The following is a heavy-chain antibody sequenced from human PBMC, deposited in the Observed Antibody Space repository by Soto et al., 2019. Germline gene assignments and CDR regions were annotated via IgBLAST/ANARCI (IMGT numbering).Heavy chain of an antibody. J-gene: IGHJ6*02. CDR1: GDSVSSNSAA. CDR3: ARDTYSSSWLGDYCYYGMDV. V-gene: IGHV6-1*01. D-gene: IGHD6-13*01. Sequence: SQTLSLTCAISGDSVSSNSAAWNWIRQSPSRGLEWLGRTYYRSKWYNDYAVSVKSRITINPDTSKNQFSLQLNSVTPEDTAVYYCARDTYSSSWLGDYCYYGMDVWGQGTTVTVSS. CDR2: TYYRSKWYN.